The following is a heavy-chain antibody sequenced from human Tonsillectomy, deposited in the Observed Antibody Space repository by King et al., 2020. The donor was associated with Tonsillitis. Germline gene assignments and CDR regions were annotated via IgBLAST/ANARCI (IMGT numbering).Heavy chain of an antibody. CDR2: IDPNSGDT. CDR1: EYTFTSYY. V-gene: IGHV1-2*02. CDR3: ARDLLEAVAVYFFAH. D-gene: IGHD6-19*01. J-gene: IGHJ5*02. Sequence: QLVQSGAEVKKPGASVKVSCKVSEYTFTSYYIHWVRQAPGQGLEWMGWIDPNSGDTRYAQKFQGRVTITRDTSINTAYMEVSSLRSDDTALYYCARDLLEAVAVYFFAHWGQGTLVTVSS.